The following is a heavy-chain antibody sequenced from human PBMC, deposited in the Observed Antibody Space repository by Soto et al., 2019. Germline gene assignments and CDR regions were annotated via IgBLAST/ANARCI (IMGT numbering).Heavy chain of an antibody. CDR1: GYRFISQW. CDR3: ATPINDDGDDVEGR. CDR2: IDPSDSYT. J-gene: IGHJ4*02. D-gene: IGHD1-1*01. Sequence: PGESLKISCKGSGYRFISQWISWVRQMPGKGLEWMGRIDPSDSYTKYSPSFQGHVTISADRSISTAYLQWNSLKASDTAMYYCATPINDDGDDVEGRWGQGTLVTVSS. V-gene: IGHV5-10-1*01.